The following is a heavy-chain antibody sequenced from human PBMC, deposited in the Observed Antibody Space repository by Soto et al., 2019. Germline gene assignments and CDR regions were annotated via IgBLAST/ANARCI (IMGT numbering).Heavy chain of an antibody. Sequence: ETLSLTCTVSGGSISRYYWSWIRKPPGKGLEWIGYLYNTGSTIYNPSLKSRVTISVDTSKNQFSLKLNSLTAADTAVYYCARDLWGYCGTDCYPLDVWGQGTTVTVSS. V-gene: IGHV4-59*01. CDR3: ARDLWGYCGTDCYPLDV. J-gene: IGHJ6*02. D-gene: IGHD2-21*02. CDR2: LYNTGST. CDR1: GGSISRYY.